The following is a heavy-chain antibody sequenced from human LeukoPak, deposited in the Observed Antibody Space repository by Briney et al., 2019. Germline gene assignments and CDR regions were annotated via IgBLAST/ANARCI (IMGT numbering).Heavy chain of an antibody. CDR2: FDPEDGET. V-gene: IGHV1-24*01. Sequence: GASVKVSCKVFGYTLTELSMHWVRQAPGEGLEWMGGFDPEDGETIYAQKFQGRVTMTEDTSTDTAYMELSSLRSEDTAVYYCATTGYCSGGSCYLDAFDIWGQGTMVTVSS. D-gene: IGHD2-15*01. CDR3: ATTGYCSGGSCYLDAFDI. J-gene: IGHJ3*02. CDR1: GYTLTELS.